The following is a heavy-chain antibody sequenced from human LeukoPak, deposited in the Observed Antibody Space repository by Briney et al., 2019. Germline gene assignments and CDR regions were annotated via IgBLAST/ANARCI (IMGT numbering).Heavy chain of an antibody. D-gene: IGHD6-13*01. CDR3: ARQQLVDRHHDY. V-gene: IGHV4-34*01. CDR2: INHSGST. J-gene: IGHJ4*02. CDR1: GGSFSGYY. Sequence: SETLTLTCAVYGGSFSGYYWSWIRQPPGKGLEWIGEINHSGSTNYNPSLKSRVTISVDTSKNQFSLKLSSVTAADTAVYYCARQQLVDRHHDYWGQGTLVTVSS.